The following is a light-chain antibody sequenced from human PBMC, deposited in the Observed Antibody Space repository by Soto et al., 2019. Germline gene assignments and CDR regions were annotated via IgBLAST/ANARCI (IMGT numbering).Light chain of an antibody. Sequence: EIGMTQSPATLSVSPGERATLSCRASQSVSSNLAWYQQKPGQAPRLLIYGASTRATGIPARFSGSGSGTEFTLTINSLQSEDFAVYYCQQYTNWPPITFGQGTRLEIK. J-gene: IGKJ5*01. CDR3: QQYTNWPPIT. CDR2: GAS. CDR1: QSVSSN. V-gene: IGKV3-15*01.